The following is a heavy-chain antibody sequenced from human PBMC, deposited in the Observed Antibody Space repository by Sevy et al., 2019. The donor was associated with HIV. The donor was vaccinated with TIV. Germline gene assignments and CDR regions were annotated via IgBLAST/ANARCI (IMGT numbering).Heavy chain of an antibody. D-gene: IGHD2-21*01. CDR3: ARSPRLGVEYFDY. CDR2: ISYDGKRE. Sequence: GSLRLSCAASGFVFSSYSMHWVRQAPGKGLQWVAVISYDGKRESYIDSVKGRFTISRDNSENILYLQMNDVRAEDTALYFCARSPRLGVEYFDYWGQGTLVTVSS. V-gene: IGHV3-30*04. J-gene: IGHJ4*02. CDR1: GFVFSSYS.